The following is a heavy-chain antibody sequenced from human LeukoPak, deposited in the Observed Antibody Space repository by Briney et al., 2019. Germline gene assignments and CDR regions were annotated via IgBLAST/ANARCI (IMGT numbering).Heavy chain of an antibody. CDR3: ARQGGGFWYFDL. D-gene: IGHD6-25*01. CDR1: GGSISSYY. J-gene: IGHJ2*01. V-gene: IGHV4-59*08. Sequence: PSETLSFTCTVSGGSISSYYWSWIRQPPGKGLEWIGYIYYSGSTNYNPSLKSRVTISVDTSKSQFSLKLSSVTAADTAVYYCARQGGGFWYFDLWGRGTLVTVSS. CDR2: IYYSGST.